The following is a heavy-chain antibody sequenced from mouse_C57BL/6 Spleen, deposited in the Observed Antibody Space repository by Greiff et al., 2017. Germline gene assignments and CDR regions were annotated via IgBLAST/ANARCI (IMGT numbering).Heavy chain of an antibody. D-gene: IGHD4-1*01. Sequence: EVQGVESGGDLVKPGGSLKLSCAASGFTFSSYGMSWVRQTPDKRLEWVATISSGGSYTYYPDSVKGRFTISRDNAKNTLYLQMSSLKAEDTAMYYCARETLANWDVGYFDYWGQGTTLTVSS. V-gene: IGHV5-6*01. CDR2: ISSGGSYT. CDR1: GFTFSSYG. J-gene: IGHJ2*01. CDR3: ARETLANWDVGYFDY.